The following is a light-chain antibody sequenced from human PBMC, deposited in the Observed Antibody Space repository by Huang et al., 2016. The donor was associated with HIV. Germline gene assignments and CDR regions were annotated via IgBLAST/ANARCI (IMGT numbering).Light chain of an antibody. CDR1: RSVSTN. CDR3: HQYNNWLLS. V-gene: IGKV3-15*01. Sequence: EIVMTQSPATLSVSPGQRVTLSCRANRSVSTNLAWYQQRHGQAPRLLIYGSSTMAPGIPARFSGSWSGTDFSLTISSLQSEDFALYYCHQYNNWLLSFGGGTRV. CDR2: GSS. J-gene: IGKJ4*01.